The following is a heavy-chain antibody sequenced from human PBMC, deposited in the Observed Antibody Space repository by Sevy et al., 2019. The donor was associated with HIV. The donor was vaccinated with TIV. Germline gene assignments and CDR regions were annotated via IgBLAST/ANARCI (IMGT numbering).Heavy chain of an antibody. J-gene: IGHJ4*02. D-gene: IGHD2-21*02. CDR2: ISCDGSNE. V-gene: IGHV3-30-3*02. CDR1: GFTFSSFS. CDR3: AKCGGDCYSRGRFDY. Sequence: GGSLRLSCSASGFTFSSFSMHWVRQSPDRGLEWLTVISCDGSNEDYADSVKGRFTISRDNLKNTLYLQMNSLRVEDTAVYYCAKCGGDCYSRGRFDYWGQGTVVTVSS.